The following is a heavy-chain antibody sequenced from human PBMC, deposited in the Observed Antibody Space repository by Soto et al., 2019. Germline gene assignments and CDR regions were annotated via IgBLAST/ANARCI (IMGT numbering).Heavy chain of an antibody. Sequence: QVQLVQSGAEVKKPGSSVKVSCKASGGTFSSYAISWVRQAPGQGLEWMGGIIPISGTANYAQKFQGRVTITADESTSTAYMELSSLRSDDTAVYYCARVGLGLQFYVDSTYGMDVWGQGTTVTVSS. V-gene: IGHV1-69*01. CDR1: GGTFSSYA. CDR3: ARVGLGLQFYVDSTYGMDV. CDR2: IIPISGTA. J-gene: IGHJ6*02. D-gene: IGHD3-9*01.